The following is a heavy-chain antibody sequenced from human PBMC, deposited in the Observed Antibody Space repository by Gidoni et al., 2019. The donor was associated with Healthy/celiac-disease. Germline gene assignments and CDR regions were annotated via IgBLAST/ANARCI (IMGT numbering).Heavy chain of an antibody. CDR3: ARDAVAGTGH. D-gene: IGHD6-19*01. CDR1: GYTFTGYY. Sequence: QVQLVQSGAEVQKPGASVKVSCKASGYTFTGYYLHWVRQAPGQGLEWMGWITPNTGGTNYAPEFQRRVTMTRDTSISTAYMELSRLRSDDTAVYYCARDAVAGTGHWGQGTLVTVSS. J-gene: IGHJ4*02. CDR2: ITPNTGGT. V-gene: IGHV1-2*02.